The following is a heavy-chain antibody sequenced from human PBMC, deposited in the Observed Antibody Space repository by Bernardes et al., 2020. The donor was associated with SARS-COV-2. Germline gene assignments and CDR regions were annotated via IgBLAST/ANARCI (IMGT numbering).Heavy chain of an antibody. Sequence: SETLSLTCTVSGGSMYRSNNYWGWIRQTPGKGLEWIGCIYYIGTTYYNPSLKSRVTISEDTSRNQFSLRLSSVTAADTAVYYCARLVADSRSYSYFYSYGMDVWGQGTTVTVSS. CDR3: ARLVADSRSYSYFYSYGMDV. J-gene: IGHJ6*02. CDR1: GGSMYRSNNY. V-gene: IGHV4-39*01. D-gene: IGHD3-22*01. CDR2: IYYIGTT.